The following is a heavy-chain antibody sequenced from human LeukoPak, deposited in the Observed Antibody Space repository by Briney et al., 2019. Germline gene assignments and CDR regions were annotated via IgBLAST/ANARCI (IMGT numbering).Heavy chain of an antibody. D-gene: IGHD6-19*01. CDR1: GGSISSSSYY. CDR2: IYYSGST. CDR3: ARLNLDIAVDNWIDP. V-gene: IGHV4-39*01. J-gene: IGHJ5*02. Sequence: SETLSLTCTVSGGSISSSSYYWGWIRQPPGKGLEWIGSIYYSGSTYYNPSLKSRVTISVDTSKNQFSLKLSSVPAADTAVYYCARLNLDIAVDNWIDPWGQGTLVTVSS.